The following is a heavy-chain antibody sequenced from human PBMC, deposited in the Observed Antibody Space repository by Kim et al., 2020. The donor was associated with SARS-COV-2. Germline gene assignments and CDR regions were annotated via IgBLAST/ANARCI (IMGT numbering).Heavy chain of an antibody. Sequence: GGSLRLSCAASGFTFSSYAMHWVRQAPGKGLVWVAVISYDGSNKYYADSVKGRFTISRDNSKNTLYLQMNSLRAEDTAVYYCARDWGYCSSTSCYEDYWGQGTLVTVSS. V-gene: IGHV3-30-3*01. J-gene: IGHJ4*02. CDR2: ISYDGSNK. D-gene: IGHD2-2*01. CDR1: GFTFSSYA. CDR3: ARDWGYCSSTSCYEDY.